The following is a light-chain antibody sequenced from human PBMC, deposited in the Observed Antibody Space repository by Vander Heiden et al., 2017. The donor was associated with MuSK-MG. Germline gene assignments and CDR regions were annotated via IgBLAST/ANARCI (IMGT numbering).Light chain of an antibody. J-gene: IGLJ2*01. CDR3: QVWDSSSDHPV. V-gene: IGLV3-21*02. CDR2: DDS. Sequence: GQTDTCTGVGNTIGSKSVHWYRQKPVQSPVLVVYDDSDRPSGFPVRFSGSNSGNTATLTISRVEAVDEADYYCQVWDSSSDHPVFGGGTKLTVL. CDR1: TIGSKS.